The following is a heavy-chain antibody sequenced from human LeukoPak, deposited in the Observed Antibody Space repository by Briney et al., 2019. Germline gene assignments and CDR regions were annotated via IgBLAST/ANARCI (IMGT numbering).Heavy chain of an antibody. J-gene: IGHJ4*02. V-gene: IGHV3-7*01. CDR3: ARERTSYAYGLGVGY. D-gene: IGHD3-16*01. CDR2: IKQDGSEK. CDR1: GFTFSSYW. Sequence: GGSLRLSCAASGFTFSSYWMSWVRQAPGKGLEWVANIKQDGSEKYYVDSVEGRFTISRDNAKNSLYLQMNSLRAEDTAVYYCARERTSYAYGLGVGYWGQGSLVTVSS.